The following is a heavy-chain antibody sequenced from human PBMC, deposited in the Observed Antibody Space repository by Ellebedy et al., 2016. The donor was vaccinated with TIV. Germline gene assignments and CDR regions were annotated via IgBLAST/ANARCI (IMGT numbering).Heavy chain of an antibody. D-gene: IGHD3-22*01. CDR1: GFTFGSFA. CDR3: AKGSSSGFNYDRVGFQY. V-gene: IGHV3-23*01. CDR2: ISGDGVNT. Sequence: GESLKISCAASGFTFGSFAMHWVRQAPGKGLEWLSVISGDGVNTYSAASVKGRFTITSDNFKNTLFLQVNRLRAEDTAVYYCAKGSSSGFNYDRVGFQYWGQGTLVTVSS. J-gene: IGHJ4*02.